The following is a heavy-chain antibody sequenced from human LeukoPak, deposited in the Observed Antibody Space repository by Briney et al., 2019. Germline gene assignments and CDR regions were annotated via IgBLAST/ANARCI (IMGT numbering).Heavy chain of an antibody. CDR1: GFTFSSYG. J-gene: IGHJ4*02. D-gene: IGHD5-12*01. Sequence: GTLRLSCAASGFTFSSYGMSWVRQPPGKGLEWIGSIYYSGSTYYNPSLKSRVTISVDTSKNQFSLKLSSVTAADTAVYYCARERSRGYSGYGEGYYFDYWGQGTLVTVSS. CDR3: ARERSRGYSGYGEGYYFDY. V-gene: IGHV4-39*07. CDR2: IYYSGST.